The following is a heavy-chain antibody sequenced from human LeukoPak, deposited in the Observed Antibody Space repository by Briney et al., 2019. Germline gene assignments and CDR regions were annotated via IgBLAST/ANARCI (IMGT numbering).Heavy chain of an antibody. V-gene: IGHV3-23*01. Sequence: GGSLRLSCAASGFTFSSYAMSWVRQAPGKGLEWVSAISGSGGSTYYADSVNGRFTISRDNSKNTLYLQMNSLRAEDTAVYYCAKDLAVGYNWNYSPDDYWGQGTLVTVSS. CDR1: GFTFSSYA. D-gene: IGHD1-7*01. J-gene: IGHJ4*02. CDR3: AKDLAVGYNWNYSPDDY. CDR2: ISGSGGST.